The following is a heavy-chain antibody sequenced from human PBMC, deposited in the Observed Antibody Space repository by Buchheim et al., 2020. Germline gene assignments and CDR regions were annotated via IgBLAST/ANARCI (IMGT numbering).Heavy chain of an antibody. Sequence: HVQLVESGGGLVKPGGSLRLFCVASGFTFTDSYMTWIRQAPGKGLEWVSYISSRSTSTNYADSVKGRFSISRDNAKNSLYLQMSSLRAEDTAVYYCARVPMITPDGMDVWGQGT. J-gene: IGHJ6*02. V-gene: IGHV3-11*06. CDR3: ARVPMITPDGMDV. CDR1: GFTFTDSY. CDR2: ISSRSTST. D-gene: IGHD3-22*01.